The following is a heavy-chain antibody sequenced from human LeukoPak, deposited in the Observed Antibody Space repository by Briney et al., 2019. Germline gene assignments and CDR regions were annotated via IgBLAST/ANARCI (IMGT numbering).Heavy chain of an antibody. CDR1: GFTFSSYA. J-gene: IGHJ3*02. Sequence: GGSLRLSCAASGFTFSSYAMHWVRQAPGKGLEWVAVLSLEGSNKYYADSVKGRFTISRDNAKNSLYLQMNSLRAEDMALYYCAKDASRWLHPEGDDAFDIWGQGTMVTVSS. V-gene: IGHV3-30*04. CDR2: LSLEGSNK. CDR3: AKDASRWLHPEGDDAFDI. D-gene: IGHD5-24*01.